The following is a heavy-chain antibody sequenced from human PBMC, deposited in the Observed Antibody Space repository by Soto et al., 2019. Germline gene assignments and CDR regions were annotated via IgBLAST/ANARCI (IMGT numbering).Heavy chain of an antibody. CDR2: IYYSGST. CDR3: ARYIVVVPAARNWFDP. CDR1: GGSISSYY. Sequence: SETLSLTCTVSGGSISSYYWSWIRQPPGKGLEWIGYIYYSGSTNYNPSLKSRVTISVDTSKNQFSLKLSSVTAADTAMYYCARYIVVVPAARNWFDPWGQGTLVTVSS. J-gene: IGHJ5*02. V-gene: IGHV4-59*08. D-gene: IGHD2-2*01.